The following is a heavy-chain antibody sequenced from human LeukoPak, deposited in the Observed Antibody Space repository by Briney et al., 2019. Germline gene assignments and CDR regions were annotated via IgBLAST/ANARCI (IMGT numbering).Heavy chain of an antibody. D-gene: IGHD2-2*01. V-gene: IGHV1-46*01. CDR2: INPSGGST. CDR3: ARVGSLCSSTSCYDV. Sequence: GSVKVSCKASGYTFTSYYMHWVRQAPGQGLEWMGIINPSGGSTSYAQKFQGRVTMTRDTSTSTVYMELSNLRSEDTAVYYCARVGSLCSSTSCYDVWGQGTLVTVSS. CDR1: GYTFTSYY. J-gene: IGHJ4*02.